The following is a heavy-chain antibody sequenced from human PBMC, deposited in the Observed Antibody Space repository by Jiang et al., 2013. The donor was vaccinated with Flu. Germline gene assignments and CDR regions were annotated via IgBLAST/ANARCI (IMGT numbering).Heavy chain of an antibody. CDR2: MNPNSGNT. CDR3: ARGGPTGTTFPL. CDR1: GYTFTSYD. Sequence: GYTFTSYDINWVRQATGQGLEWMGWMNPNSGNTGYAQKFQGRVTMTRNTSISTAYMELSSLRSEDTAVYYCARGGPTGTTFPLWGQGTMVTVSS. J-gene: IGHJ3*01. V-gene: IGHV1-8*01. D-gene: IGHD1-1*01.